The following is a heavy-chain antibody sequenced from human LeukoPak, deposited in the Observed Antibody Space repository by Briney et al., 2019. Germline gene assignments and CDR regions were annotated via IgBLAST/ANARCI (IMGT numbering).Heavy chain of an antibody. Sequence: PSETLSLTCTVSGGSVSSGAYYWSWIRQHPGKGLEWIGYIYYSGSSYYNPSLKSRVTISVDTSKNQFSLNLSSVTAADTAVYYCAKNSGLGESIDTWGRGPLFTVSS. CDR2: IYYSGSS. CDR1: GGSVSSGAYY. V-gene: IGHV4-31*03. J-gene: IGHJ5*02. D-gene: IGHD3-16*01. CDR3: AKNSGLGESIDT.